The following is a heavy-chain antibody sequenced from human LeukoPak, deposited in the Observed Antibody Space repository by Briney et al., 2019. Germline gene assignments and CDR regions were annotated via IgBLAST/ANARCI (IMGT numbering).Heavy chain of an antibody. D-gene: IGHD3-22*01. Sequence: ASVKVSRKASGYTFTGYNMHWVRQAPGQGLEWMGWINPNNGGTIYSQKFKGRVSMTRDTSISTAYMELSSLTSDDTAVYYCARGPAGYYYDSSGSIDYWGQGTLVTVSS. J-gene: IGHJ4*02. CDR3: ARGPAGYYYDSSGSIDY. V-gene: IGHV1-2*02. CDR1: GYTFTGYN. CDR2: INPNNGGT.